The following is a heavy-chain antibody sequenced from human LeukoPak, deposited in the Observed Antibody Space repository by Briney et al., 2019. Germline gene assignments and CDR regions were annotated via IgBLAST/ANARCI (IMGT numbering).Heavy chain of an antibody. CDR2: ISSTSSSYI. CDR3: ARDLPHSSGWFLDY. CDR1: GFTFSSYS. D-gene: IGHD6-19*01. V-gene: IGHV3-21*04. J-gene: IGHJ4*02. Sequence: PGGSLRLSCAASGFTFSSYSMNWVRQAPGKGLEWISSISSTSSSYIYYSDSVKGRFTISRDNAKNSLYLQMNSLRAEDTAVYYCARDLPHSSGWFLDYWGQGTLVTVSS.